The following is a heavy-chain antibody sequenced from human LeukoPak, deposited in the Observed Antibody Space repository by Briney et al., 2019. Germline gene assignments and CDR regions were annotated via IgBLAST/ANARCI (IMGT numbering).Heavy chain of an antibody. CDR1: GFTCSTYV. V-gene: IGHV3-23*01. CDR2: ILHNGDST. CDR3: ARLSSFAFDI. Sequence: GGSLKLSCAASGFTCSTYVMSWVRQAPGKGLEWLSLILHNGDSTYYADSVKGRFTISRDNSKNTLYLQMNSLRAEDTAVYYCARLSSFAFDIWGQGTMVTVSS. D-gene: IGHD3-16*02. J-gene: IGHJ3*02.